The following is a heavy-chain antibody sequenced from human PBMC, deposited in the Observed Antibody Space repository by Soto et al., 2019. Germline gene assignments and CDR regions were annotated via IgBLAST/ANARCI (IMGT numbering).Heavy chain of an antibody. J-gene: IGHJ4*02. CDR1: GFTFAAYA. CDR3: ARGLSLSYWDLLHFPPPDY. CDR2: IRGSGGDT. Sequence: GGSLRLSCAASGFTFAAYAMNWVRQAPGKGLEWVSVIRGSGGDTYYVDSVKGRFTISRDNSKNTLYLQMNSLRAEDTAPYYCARGLSLSYWDLLHFPPPDYWGQGTLVTVSS. D-gene: IGHD1-26*01. V-gene: IGHV3-23*01.